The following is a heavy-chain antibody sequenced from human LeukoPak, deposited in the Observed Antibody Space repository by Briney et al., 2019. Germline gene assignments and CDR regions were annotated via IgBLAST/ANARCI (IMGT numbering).Heavy chain of an antibody. J-gene: IGHJ4*02. D-gene: IGHD3-10*01. CDR1: GFTFSNNG. CDR2: ISPSGDIT. Sequence: GGSLRLSRAASGFTFSNNGMNWVRQAPGKGLEWVSGISPSGDITYYADSVKGRFTISRDNSKNTLYLEVISLTAEDTAVYYCAKDDAWLRFGEWSQGTLVTVSS. CDR3: AKDDAWLRFGE. V-gene: IGHV3-23*01.